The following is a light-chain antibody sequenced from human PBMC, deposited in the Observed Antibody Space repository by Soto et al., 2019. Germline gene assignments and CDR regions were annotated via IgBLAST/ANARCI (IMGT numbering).Light chain of an antibody. J-gene: IGKJ1*01. CDR3: QQYGSSPRT. CDR2: IAS. CDR1: QTVRSRS. Sequence: PDERAALSCRASQTVRSRSLAWYPQKPGRAPRRLILIASTSAAGFPDRFSGSGSGTDFTLTISRLEPEDFAVYYYQQYGSSPRTFGQGTKVDIK. V-gene: IGKV3-20*01.